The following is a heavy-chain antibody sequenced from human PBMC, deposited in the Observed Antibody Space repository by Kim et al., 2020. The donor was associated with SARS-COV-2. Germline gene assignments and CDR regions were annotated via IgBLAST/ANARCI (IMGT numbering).Heavy chain of an antibody. CDR2: ISGDSGAI. CDR1: GFTFSAYS. Sequence: GGSLRLSCAASGFTFSAYSMNWVRQAPGRGLEWISYISGDSGAIYYADSVEGRFTISRDNAKNSLSLQMDNLRDEDTAVYFCARDLHWAFDYWGQGALAT. J-gene: IGHJ4*02. V-gene: IGHV3-48*02. D-gene: IGHD7-27*01. CDR3: ARDLHWAFDY.